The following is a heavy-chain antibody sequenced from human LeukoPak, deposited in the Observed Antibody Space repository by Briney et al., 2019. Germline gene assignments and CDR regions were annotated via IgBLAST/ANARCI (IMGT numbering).Heavy chain of an antibody. D-gene: IGHD3-3*01. CDR2: IYTSGST. CDR3: ARGDPDFWSGLYYYYMDV. V-gene: IGHV4-4*07. CDR1: GGSLSSYY. Sequence: SETLSLTCTVSGGSLSSYYWSWIRQPAGKGLEWIGRIYTSGSTNYNPSLKSRVTMSVDTSKNQFSLKLSSVTAADTAVYYCARGDPDFWSGLYYYYMDVWGKGTTVTVSS. J-gene: IGHJ6*03.